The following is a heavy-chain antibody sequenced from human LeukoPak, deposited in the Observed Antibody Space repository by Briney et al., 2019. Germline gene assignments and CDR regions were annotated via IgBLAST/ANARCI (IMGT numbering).Heavy chain of an antibody. CDR2: INHSGST. D-gene: IGHD1-1*01. V-gene: IGHV4-34*01. J-gene: IGHJ4*02. CDR3: ATVLGTKRGY. CDR1: GGSISSYY. Sequence: SETLSLTCTVSGGSISSYYWSWIRQPPGKGLEWIGEINHSGSTNYNPSLKSRVTISVDTSKNQFSLKLSSVTAADTAVYYCATVLGTKRGYWGQGTLVTVSS.